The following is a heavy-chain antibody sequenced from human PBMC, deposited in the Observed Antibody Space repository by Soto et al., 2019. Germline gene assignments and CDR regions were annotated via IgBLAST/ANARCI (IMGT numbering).Heavy chain of an antibody. CDR2: NASDNGNT. D-gene: IGHD1-7*01. CDR1: GYTFTSYG. J-gene: IGHJ4*02. Sequence: QVQLVQSVFEVKKPGASVKVSCKTSGYTFTSYGISWVRQAPGQGLEWMGWNASDNGNTKYVQNLQGRVTMTTDTSTRTVHMELRSLRSDDTAVYYCARDRGSELDYWGQGTLLTVSS. CDR3: ARDRGSELDY. V-gene: IGHV1-18*01.